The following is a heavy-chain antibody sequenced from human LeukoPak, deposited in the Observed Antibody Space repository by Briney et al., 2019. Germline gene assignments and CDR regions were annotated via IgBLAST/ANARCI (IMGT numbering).Heavy chain of an antibody. CDR3: TRDSSYYYDSSGYYDGVY. D-gene: IGHD3-22*01. V-gene: IGHV3-49*03. CDR2: IRSKAYGGTT. Sequence: GRSLRLSCTASGFTFGDYAMSWFRQASGKGLEWVGFIRSKAYGGTTEYAASVKGRFTISRDDSKSIAYLQMNSLKTEDTAVYYCTRDSSYYYDSSGYYDGVYWGQGTLVTVSS. CDR1: GFTFGDYA. J-gene: IGHJ4*02.